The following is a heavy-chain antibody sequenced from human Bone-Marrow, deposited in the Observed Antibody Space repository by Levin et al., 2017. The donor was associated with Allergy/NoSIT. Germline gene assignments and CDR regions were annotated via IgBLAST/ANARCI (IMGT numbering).Heavy chain of an antibody. CDR2: INPNSGVT. V-gene: IGHV1-2*06. CDR3: AREGVGRFRELPDDGFDV. D-gene: IGHD5-24*01. Sequence: ASVKVSCKASGYTVTDNYVHWVRQAPGQGLEWMGRINPNSGVTNDAEKFQGRVTMTTDTAISTFFLELTSLTFDDTAVYYCAREGVGRFRELPDDGFDVWGQGTMVTVSS. CDR1: GYTVTDNY. J-gene: IGHJ3*01.